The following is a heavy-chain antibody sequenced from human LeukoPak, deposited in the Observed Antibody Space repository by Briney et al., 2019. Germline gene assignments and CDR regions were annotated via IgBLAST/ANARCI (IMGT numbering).Heavy chain of an antibody. CDR2: IGHDSSDI. CDR3: ARASRHGYDY. D-gene: IGHD5-24*01. Sequence: GRSLRLSCAPSGFTFSIYCMNWARQAPGKWPELVSYIGHDSSDIFYVDSVKGRFTMSRDNAKTSLYLQMNSLRGEDTAVYYCARASRHGYDYWGQGTLVTVSS. V-gene: IGHV3-21*01. CDR1: GFTFSIYC. J-gene: IGHJ4*02.